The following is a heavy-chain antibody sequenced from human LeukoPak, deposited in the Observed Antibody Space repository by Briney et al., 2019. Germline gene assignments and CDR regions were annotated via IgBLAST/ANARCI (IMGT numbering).Heavy chain of an antibody. CDR1: GYTFTSYY. D-gene: IGHD2-2*01. J-gene: IGHJ4*02. Sequence: ASVKVSCKASGYTFTSYYMHWVRQAPGQGLEWMGIINPSGGSTSYAQKFQGRVTMTRDMSTSTVYMELSNLRSEDTAVYYCAREGGDIVVVPAAERAYYFDYWGQGTLVTVSS. CDR2: INPSGGST. V-gene: IGHV1-46*01. CDR3: AREGGDIVVVPAAERAYYFDY.